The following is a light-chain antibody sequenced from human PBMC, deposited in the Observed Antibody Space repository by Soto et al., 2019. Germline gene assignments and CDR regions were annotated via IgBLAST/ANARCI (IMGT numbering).Light chain of an antibody. CDR2: GAS. CDR1: QSISSN. V-gene: IGKV3-15*01. Sequence: EMVMTQSPSTLSVSPGERATLSCWASQSISSNLAWYQQKPGQAPRLLIYGASIRATGIPVRFSGSGSGTEFTLTISSLQSEDFAVYYCQHYNNWLTFGGGTKVEI. J-gene: IGKJ4*01. CDR3: QHYNNWLT.